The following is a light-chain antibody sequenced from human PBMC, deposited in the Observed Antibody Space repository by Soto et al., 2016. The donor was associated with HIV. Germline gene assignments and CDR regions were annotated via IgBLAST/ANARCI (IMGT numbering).Light chain of an antibody. CDR2: GAS. CDR1: QDIGND. J-gene: IGKJ2*01. V-gene: IGKV1-17*01. Sequence: DIQMTQSPSSLSASVGDIVTITCRASQDIGNDLGWYQQKPGQAPKRPIYGASSLESGVPSRFSGSRSATEFTLTISSLQPEDFATYYCQQYNSDLYTFGQGTKLEIK. CDR3: QQYNSDLYT.